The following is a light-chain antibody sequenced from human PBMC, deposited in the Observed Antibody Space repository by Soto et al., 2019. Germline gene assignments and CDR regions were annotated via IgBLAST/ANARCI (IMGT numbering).Light chain of an antibody. CDR1: QSVSRTY. J-gene: IGKJ2*01. Sequence: EIVLTQSPGTMSLSPGERATLSCRASQSVSRTYLAWYQQKPGQAPRLLIYGASSRATDIPARFSGSGSGTDFTLTISRLEPEDFAVYYCQLYGDSPMYTFGQGTKLEI. V-gene: IGKV3-20*01. CDR2: GAS. CDR3: QLYGDSPMYT.